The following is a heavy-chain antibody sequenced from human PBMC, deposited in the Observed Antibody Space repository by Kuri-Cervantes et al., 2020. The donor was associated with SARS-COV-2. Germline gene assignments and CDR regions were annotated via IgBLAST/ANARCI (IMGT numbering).Heavy chain of an antibody. D-gene: IGHD3-22*01. CDR3: AKDPRDYYDSSGYYQYYDY. V-gene: IGHV3-30-3*01. CDR2: ISYDGSNK. Sequence: GGSLRLSCAASGFTFSSYAMHWVRQAPGKGLEWVAVISYDGSNKYYADSVKGRFTISRDNSKNSLYLQMNSLRAEDTAVYYCAKDPRDYYDSSGYYQYYDYWGQGTLVTVSS. CDR1: GFTFSSYA. J-gene: IGHJ4*02.